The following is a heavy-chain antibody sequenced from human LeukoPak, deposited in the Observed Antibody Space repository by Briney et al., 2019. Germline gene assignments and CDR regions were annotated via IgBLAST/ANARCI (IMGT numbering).Heavy chain of an antibody. CDR3: ARGHRYSSGWHRKRSGWFDP. V-gene: IGHV4-38-2*01. D-gene: IGHD6-19*01. J-gene: IGHJ5*02. CDR1: GYSISSGYY. Sequence: PSETLSLTCAVSGYSISSGYYWGWIRQPPGKGLEWIGSIYHSGSTYYNPSLKSRVTISVDTSKNQFSLKLSSVTAADTAVYYCARGHRYSSGWHRKRSGWFDPWGQGTLVTVSS. CDR2: IYHSGST.